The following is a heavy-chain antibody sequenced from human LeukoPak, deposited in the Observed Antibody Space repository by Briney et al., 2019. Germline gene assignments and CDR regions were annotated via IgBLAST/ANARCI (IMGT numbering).Heavy chain of an antibody. Sequence: SETLSLTCTVSGGSISTYDWTWIRQPAGKDLEWIGRVFASGNTYYNRSFQSRVTTTVDTSKNQFSLNLRSVTAADTAVYFCARGRSYDGSGSSYFDYWGQGILVTVSS. CDR1: GGSISTYD. D-gene: IGHD3-10*01. CDR2: VFASGNT. J-gene: IGHJ4*02. V-gene: IGHV4-4*07. CDR3: ARGRSYDGSGSSYFDY.